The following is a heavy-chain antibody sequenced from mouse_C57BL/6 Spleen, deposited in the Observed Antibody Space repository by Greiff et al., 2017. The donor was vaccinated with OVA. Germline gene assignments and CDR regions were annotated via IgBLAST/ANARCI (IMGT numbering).Heavy chain of an antibody. V-gene: IGHV1-4*01. Sequence: QIQLQQSGAELARPGASVKMSCKASGYTFTSYTMHWVKQRPGQGLEWIGYINPSSGYTKYNQKFKDKATLTADKSSSTAYMQLSGLTSEDSAVYYCAREPRHFDYWGQGTTLTVSS. D-gene: IGHD3-2*02. CDR3: AREPRHFDY. J-gene: IGHJ2*01. CDR1: GYTFTSYT. CDR2: INPSSGYT.